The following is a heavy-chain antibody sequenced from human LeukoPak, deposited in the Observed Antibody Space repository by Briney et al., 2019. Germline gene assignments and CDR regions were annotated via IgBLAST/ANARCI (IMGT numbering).Heavy chain of an antibody. CDR3: ARGPPIVVVPAAMSGIDY. J-gene: IGHJ4*02. D-gene: IGHD2-2*01. CDR2: INHSGST. Sequence: SETLSLTCTVSGGSISSYYWSWIRQPPGKGLEWIGEINHSGSTNYNPSLKSQVTISVDTSKNQFSLKLSSVTAADTAVYYCARGPPIVVVPAAMSGIDYWGQGTLVTVSS. CDR1: GGSISSYY. V-gene: IGHV4-34*01.